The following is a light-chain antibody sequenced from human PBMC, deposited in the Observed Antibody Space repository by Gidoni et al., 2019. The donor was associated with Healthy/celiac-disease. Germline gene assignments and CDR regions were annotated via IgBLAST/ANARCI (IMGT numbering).Light chain of an antibody. Sequence: EIVLTQSPATLSLSPGERATLSCRDSQSVSSYLAWYQQKPGQAPRLLIYDASNRATGIPARFSGSGYWTDFTITISSLEPEDFAVYYCQQRSNWPPAFGPGTKVDIK. CDR1: QSVSSY. CDR3: QQRSNWPPA. J-gene: IGKJ3*01. V-gene: IGKV3-11*01. CDR2: DAS.